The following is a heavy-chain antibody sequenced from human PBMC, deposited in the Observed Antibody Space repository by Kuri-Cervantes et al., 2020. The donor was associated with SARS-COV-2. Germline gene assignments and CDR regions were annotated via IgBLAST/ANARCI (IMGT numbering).Heavy chain of an antibody. CDR2: IYSGGST. V-gene: IGHV3-66*02. CDR3: ASGRGDYYGDFYGMDV. CDR1: GFTFSSYA. Sequence: GESLKISCAASGFTFSSYAMSWVRQAPGKGLEWVSVIYSGGSTYYADSVKGRFTISRHNSKNTLYLQMNSLRSEDTAVYYCASGRGDYYGDFYGMDVWGQGTTVTVSS. D-gene: IGHD3-10*01. J-gene: IGHJ6*02.